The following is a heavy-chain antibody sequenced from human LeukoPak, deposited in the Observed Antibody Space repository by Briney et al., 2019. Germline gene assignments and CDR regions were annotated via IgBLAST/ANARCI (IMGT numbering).Heavy chain of an antibody. CDR3: AGSWSPYDAFDI. V-gene: IGHV3-23*01. Sequence: QPGGSLRLSCAASGFTFNIYAMNWVRQAPGKGLEWISSISYSAAGTYYADSVKGRFSISRDNSKKIVYLQMNSLRAEDTAVYYCAGSWSPYDAFDIWGQGTMVSVSS. J-gene: IGHJ3*02. CDR1: GFTFNIYA. CDR2: ISYSAAGT. D-gene: IGHD6-13*01.